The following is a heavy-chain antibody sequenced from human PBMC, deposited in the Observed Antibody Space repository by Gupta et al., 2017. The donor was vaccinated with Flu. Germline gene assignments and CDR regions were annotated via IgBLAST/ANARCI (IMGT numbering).Heavy chain of an antibody. Sequence: QVQLVPSGAEVKKPGASVKVSCKVSGYTLPELPMHWVRQDTGKGLEWMVGFDPEDGETIYAQKFQGRVTMTEDTSTDTAYMELSSLRSEDTAVYYCATGGRDCTNGVCYAYFDYWGQGTLVTVSS. CDR2: FDPEDGET. CDR3: ATGGRDCTNGVCYAYFDY. J-gene: IGHJ4*02. D-gene: IGHD2-8*01. CDR1: GYTLPELP. V-gene: IGHV1-24*01.